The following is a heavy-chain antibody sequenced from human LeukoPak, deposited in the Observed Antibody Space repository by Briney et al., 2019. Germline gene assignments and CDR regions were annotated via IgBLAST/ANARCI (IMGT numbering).Heavy chain of an antibody. CDR3: ARYEEFSTGYSASSPRHYFDH. V-gene: IGHV4-59*01. J-gene: IGHJ4*02. D-gene: IGHD3/OR15-3a*01. CDR2: IYYTGST. Sequence: SETLSLTCTVSGGSINSYYWSWIRQPPGKGLECIGHIYYTGSTYYKPSLESRVTISVNTAKNQISLKLSSVTAADTAVYYRARYEEFSTGYSASSPRHYFDHWGQGTLVTVSS. CDR1: GGSINSYY.